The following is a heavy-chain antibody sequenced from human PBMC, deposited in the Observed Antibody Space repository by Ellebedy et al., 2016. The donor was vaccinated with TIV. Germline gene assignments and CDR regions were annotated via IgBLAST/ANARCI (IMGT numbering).Heavy chain of an antibody. CDR1: GFTFSSYS. Sequence: PGGSLRLSCAASGFTFSSYSMNWVRQAPGKGLEYVSVISGNGGTTYFADSVQGRFTISRDNSKNTLYLQMSSLRSEDTAVYYCVKGLGFTSGWFPYFDFWGQGTLVTVSS. V-gene: IGHV3-64D*06. J-gene: IGHJ4*02. CDR2: ISGNGGTT. CDR3: VKGLGFTSGWFPYFDF. D-gene: IGHD6-19*01.